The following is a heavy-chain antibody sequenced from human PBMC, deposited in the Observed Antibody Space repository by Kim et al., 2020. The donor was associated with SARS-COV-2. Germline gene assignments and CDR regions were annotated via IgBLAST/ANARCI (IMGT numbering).Heavy chain of an antibody. J-gene: IGHJ6*02. CDR3: ARMAYYYGSGSYSGAYYYYGMDV. D-gene: IGHD3-10*01. CDR2: IGTAGDT. CDR1: GFTFSSYD. Sequence: GGSLRLSCAASGFTFSSYDMHWVRQATGKGLEWVSAIGTAGDTYYPCSVKGRFTISRENAKNSLYLQMNSLRAGDTAVYYCARMAYYYGSGSYSGAYYYYGMDVGGQRTTVNVPS. V-gene: IGHV3-13*01.